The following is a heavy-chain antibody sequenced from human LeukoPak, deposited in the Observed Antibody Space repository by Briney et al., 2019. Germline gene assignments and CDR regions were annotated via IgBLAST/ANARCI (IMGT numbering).Heavy chain of an antibody. CDR1: GFTFSSYS. CDR2: ISSSSSYI. J-gene: IGHJ4*02. Sequence: GGSLRLSCAASGFTFSSYSMNWVRQAPGKGLEWVSSISSSSSYIYYADSVKGRFTISRDNAKNSLYLQMNSLRAEDTAVYYCARDWGAYGLHQYWGQGTLVTVSS. CDR3: ARDWGAYGLHQY. D-gene: IGHD3-16*01. V-gene: IGHV3-21*01.